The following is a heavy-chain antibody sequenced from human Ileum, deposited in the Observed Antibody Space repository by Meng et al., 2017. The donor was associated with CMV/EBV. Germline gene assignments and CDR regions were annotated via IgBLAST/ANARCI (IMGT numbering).Heavy chain of an antibody. CDR1: GFTFSSYG. CDR3: ARELLGYYYGSGRKMDY. V-gene: IGHV3-30*02. CDR2: IRYDGSNK. J-gene: IGHJ4*02. D-gene: IGHD3-10*01. Sequence: GESLKISCAASGFTFSSYGMHWVRQAPGKGLEWVAFIRYDGSNKYYADSVKGRFTISRDNSKNTLYLQMNSLRAEDTAVYYCARELLGYYYGSGRKMDYWGQGTLVTVSS.